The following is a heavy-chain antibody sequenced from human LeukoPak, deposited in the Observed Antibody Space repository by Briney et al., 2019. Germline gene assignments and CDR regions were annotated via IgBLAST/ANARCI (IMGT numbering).Heavy chain of an antibody. J-gene: IGHJ4*02. CDR1: GFTFSRYA. Sequence: PGGSLRLSCAASGFTFSRYAMSWVRQAPGKGLEWVSAISGSGASTYYADSVKGRFTISRDNSKNTLYLQMNSLRAEDTAVYYCAKDTEGGYSYGFDYWGQGTLVTVSS. CDR2: ISGSGAST. CDR3: AKDTEGGYSYGFDY. D-gene: IGHD5-18*01. V-gene: IGHV3-23*01.